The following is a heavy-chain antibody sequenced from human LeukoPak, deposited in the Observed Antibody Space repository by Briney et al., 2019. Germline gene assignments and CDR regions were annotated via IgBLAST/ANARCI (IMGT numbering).Heavy chain of an antibody. J-gene: IGHJ4*02. CDR3: ARGGSIYDSSGYYPAVY. V-gene: IGHV1-46*01. CDR2: INLSGGTT. Sequence: GASVKVSCKASGYTFTSYFMHWVRQAPGQGLEWMGIINLSGGTTTYAQKFQGRVTMTRDTSTGTVNMELSSLRSEDTAVYYCARGGSIYDSSGYYPAVYWGQGTLVTVSS. D-gene: IGHD3-22*01. CDR1: GYTFTSYF.